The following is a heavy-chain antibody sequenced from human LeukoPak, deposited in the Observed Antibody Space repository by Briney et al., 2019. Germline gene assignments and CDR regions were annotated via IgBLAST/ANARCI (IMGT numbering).Heavy chain of an antibody. D-gene: IGHD3-9*01. CDR2: INPNSGGT. Sequence: ASVKVSCMASGYTFTGYYMHWVRQAPGQGLEWMGWINPNSGGTNYAQKFQGRVTMTRDTSISTAYMELSRLRSDDTAVYYCARAPLRYFDWLLYDYYYYGMDVWGQGTTVTVSS. V-gene: IGHV1-2*02. CDR3: ARAPLRYFDWLLYDYYYYGMDV. CDR1: GYTFTGYY. J-gene: IGHJ6*02.